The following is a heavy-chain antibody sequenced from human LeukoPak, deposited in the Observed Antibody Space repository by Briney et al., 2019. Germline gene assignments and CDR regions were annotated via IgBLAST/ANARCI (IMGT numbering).Heavy chain of an antibody. Sequence: GGSLRLCCAASGFTFSDHYMDWVRQAPGKGLEWVGRTRNKGNSYTTQYAASVKGRFTISRDDSKNSLYLQMNSLKTEDTAVYYCVRGIPSGAIFDYWGQGTLVTVSS. J-gene: IGHJ4*02. CDR2: TRNKGNSYTT. V-gene: IGHV3-72*01. CDR1: GFTFSDHY. CDR3: VRGIPSGAIFDY. D-gene: IGHD6-25*01.